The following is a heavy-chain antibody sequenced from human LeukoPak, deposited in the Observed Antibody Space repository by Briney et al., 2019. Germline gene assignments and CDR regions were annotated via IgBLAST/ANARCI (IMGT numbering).Heavy chain of an antibody. Sequence: GGSLRLSCAASGFTFVDYAMTWVRQAPGKGLEWVGFIRSNPYGGTTEYAASVKGRFTISRDDSKNSPYLQMNSLKTEDTAVYYCTRRRFYFDYWGQGTLVTVSS. V-gene: IGHV3-49*04. J-gene: IGHJ4*02. CDR2: IRSNPYGGTT. CDR1: GFTFVDYA. CDR3: TRRRFYFDY.